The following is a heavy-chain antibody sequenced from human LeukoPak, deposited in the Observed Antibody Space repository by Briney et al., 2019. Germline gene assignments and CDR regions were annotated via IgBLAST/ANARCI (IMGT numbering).Heavy chain of an antibody. Sequence: ASVKVSCKASRGTFSSYAIGWVRQAPGQGLEWMGGIIPIFGTANYAQKFQGRVTITADESTSTAYMELSSLRSEDTAVYYCARDGEGCSGGSCYYDYWGQGTLVTVSS. CDR3: ARDGEGCSGGSCYYDY. J-gene: IGHJ4*02. V-gene: IGHV1-69*13. CDR2: IIPIFGTA. D-gene: IGHD2-15*01. CDR1: RGTFSSYA.